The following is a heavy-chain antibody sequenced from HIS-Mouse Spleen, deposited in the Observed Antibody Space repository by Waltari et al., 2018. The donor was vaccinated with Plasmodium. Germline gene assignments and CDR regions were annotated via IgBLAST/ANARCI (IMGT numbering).Heavy chain of an antibody. Sequence: QVQLVESGGGVVQPGRSLRLSCAASGFPFSSYGMHWVRQAPGKGLEWVAVISYDGSNKYYADSVKGRFTISRDNSKNTLYLQMNSLRAEDTAVYYCARVTSSGVYWYFDLWGRGTLVTVSS. CDR3: ARVTSSGVYWYFDL. J-gene: IGHJ2*01. CDR2: ISYDGSNK. D-gene: IGHD3-3*01. V-gene: IGHV3-30*03. CDR1: GFPFSSYG.